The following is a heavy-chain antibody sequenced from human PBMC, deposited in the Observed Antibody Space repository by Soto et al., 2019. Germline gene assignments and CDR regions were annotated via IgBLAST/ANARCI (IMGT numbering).Heavy chain of an antibody. V-gene: IGHV3-23*01. CDR3: ASRAGYSYAFDY. Sequence: GGSVRLSCAASGFTFINYAMSWVRQAPGKGLEWVSGIGGGGDDTYYADSVKGRFIISRDNSESTLSLQMNSLRAEDTAVYYCASRAGYSYAFDYWGQGTLVTVSS. D-gene: IGHD5-18*01. J-gene: IGHJ4*02. CDR1: GFTFINYA. CDR2: IGGGGDDT.